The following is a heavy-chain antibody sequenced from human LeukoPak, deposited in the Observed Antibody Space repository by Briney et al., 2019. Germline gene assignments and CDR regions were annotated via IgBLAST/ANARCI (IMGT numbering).Heavy chain of an antibody. V-gene: IGHV4-34*01. D-gene: IGHD3-10*01. CDR2: INHSGST. CDR1: GGSFSGYY. J-gene: IGHJ5*02. CDR3: ARGPSGAAHWFDP. Sequence: SETLSLTCAVYGGSFSGYYWSWIRQPPGKGLEWIGEINHSGSTNYNSSLKSRVTISVDTSKNQFSLKLSSVTAADTAVYYCARGPSGAAHWFDPWGQGTLVTVSS.